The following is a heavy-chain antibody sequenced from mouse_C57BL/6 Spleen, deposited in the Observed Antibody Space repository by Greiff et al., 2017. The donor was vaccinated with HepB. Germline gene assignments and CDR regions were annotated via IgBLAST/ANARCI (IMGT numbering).Heavy chain of an antibody. Sequence: EVQWVESGGGLVKPGGSLKLSCAASGFTFSDYGMHWVRQAPEKGLEWVAYISSGSSTIYYADTVKGRFTIARDNAKNTLFLQMTSLRSEDTAMYYCARPYGSSPWFAYWGQGTLVTVSA. V-gene: IGHV5-17*01. CDR2: ISSGSSTI. J-gene: IGHJ3*01. CDR1: GFTFSDYG. CDR3: ARPYGSSPWFAY. D-gene: IGHD1-1*01.